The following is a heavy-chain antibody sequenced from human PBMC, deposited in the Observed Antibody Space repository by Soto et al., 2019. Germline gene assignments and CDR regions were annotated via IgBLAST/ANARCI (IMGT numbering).Heavy chain of an antibody. D-gene: IGHD2-8*02. CDR3: ARDCTGGGCYPIY. Sequence: QVQLVQSGAEMKKPGASVKVSCKASGYTFASYGLSWVRQAPGQGLEWMGWINVYNGDTNYAQRLQGRATMTTDTSTSTAYMELRSLRSDDTAVYYCARDCTGGGCYPIYWGQGTLVTVSS. CDR2: INVYNGDT. J-gene: IGHJ4*02. CDR1: GYTFASYG. V-gene: IGHV1-18*04.